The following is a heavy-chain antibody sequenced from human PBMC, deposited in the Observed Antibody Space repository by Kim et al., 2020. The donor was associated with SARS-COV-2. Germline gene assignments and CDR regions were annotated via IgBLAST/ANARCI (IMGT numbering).Heavy chain of an antibody. J-gene: IGHJ6*02. CDR1: GYTFTSYY. V-gene: IGHV1-46*01. D-gene: IGHD6-13*01. Sequence: ASVKVSCKASGYTFTSYYMHWVRQAPGQGLEWMGIINPSGGSTSYAQKFQGRVTMTRDTSTSTVYMELSSLRSEDTAVYYCARVFGSRIAAAGAHYYYYGMDVWGQGTTVTVSS. CDR3: ARVFGSRIAAAGAHYYYYGMDV. CDR2: INPSGGST.